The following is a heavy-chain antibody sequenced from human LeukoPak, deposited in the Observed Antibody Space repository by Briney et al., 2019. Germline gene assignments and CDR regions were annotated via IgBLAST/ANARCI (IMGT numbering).Heavy chain of an antibody. CDR2: IYYSGST. Sequence: SWIRQHPGKGLEWIGYIYYSGSTYYNPSLKSRVTILVDTSKNQFSLKLSSVTAADTAVYYCARGRDGYNYPYYFDYWGQGTLVTVSS. D-gene: IGHD5-24*01. V-gene: IGHV4-31*02. CDR3: ARGRDGYNYPYYFDY. J-gene: IGHJ4*02.